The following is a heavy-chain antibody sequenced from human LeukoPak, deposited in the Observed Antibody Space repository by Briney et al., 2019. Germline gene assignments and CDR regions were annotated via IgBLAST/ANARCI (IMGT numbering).Heavy chain of an antibody. CDR2: IYSDDST. Sequence: GGSLRLSCAASGFTVSSNYMSWVRQAPGKGLEWVSVIYSDDSTYYADSVKGRFTTSRHNSKNTLYLQMNSLRAEDTAVYYCARGGYSGYDRDAFDIWGQGTMVTVSS. J-gene: IGHJ3*02. V-gene: IGHV3-53*04. CDR3: ARGGYSGYDRDAFDI. CDR1: GFTVSSNY. D-gene: IGHD5-12*01.